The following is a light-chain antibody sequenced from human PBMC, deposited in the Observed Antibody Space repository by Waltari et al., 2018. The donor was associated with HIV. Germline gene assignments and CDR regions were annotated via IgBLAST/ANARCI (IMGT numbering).Light chain of an antibody. CDR1: SGSIASNY. CDR2: EDH. CDR3: QSYDSSNWV. V-gene: IGLV6-57*03. Sequence: NFMLTQPHSVSGSPGKTITISCTRSSGSIASNYVQRYQQRPGRGPTTVIDEDHQRPEGVPDRFSGSIDRASNSAYLTISGLKTEDEADYYCQSYDSSNWVFGGGTKLTVL. J-gene: IGLJ3*02.